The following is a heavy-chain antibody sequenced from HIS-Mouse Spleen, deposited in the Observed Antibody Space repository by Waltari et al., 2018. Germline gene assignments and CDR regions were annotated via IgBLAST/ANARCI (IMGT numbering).Heavy chain of an antibody. Sequence: QVQLQESGSGLVKPSETLSLTCTDSGGSISSYYWSWIRLPAGKGLTWIGRIYTSGSTNYNPSLKSRVTMSVDTSKNQFSLKLSSVTAADTAVYYCARDFHDFWSGYYGGDKKHDAFDIWGQGTMVTVSS. CDR1: GGSISSYY. J-gene: IGHJ3*02. CDR2: IYTSGST. D-gene: IGHD3-3*01. CDR3: ARDFHDFWSGYYGGDKKHDAFDI. V-gene: IGHV4-4*07.